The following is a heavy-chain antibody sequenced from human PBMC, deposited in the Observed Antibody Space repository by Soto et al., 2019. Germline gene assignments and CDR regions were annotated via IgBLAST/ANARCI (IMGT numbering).Heavy chain of an antibody. CDR3: ARDSDFCTGGSCYGTFDF. J-gene: IGHJ4*02. Sequence: QVQLQESGPGLVKPSQTLSLTCTVSGGSISSGTYYWTWIRQRPGKGLEWIGFIYYSGRTYYNPSLKSRTTISLDTSENQFSLRLSSVTAAATAVYYCARDSDFCTGGSCYGTFDFWGQGTLVTVSS. V-gene: IGHV4-31*03. D-gene: IGHD2-15*01. CDR1: GGSISSGTYY. CDR2: IYYSGRT.